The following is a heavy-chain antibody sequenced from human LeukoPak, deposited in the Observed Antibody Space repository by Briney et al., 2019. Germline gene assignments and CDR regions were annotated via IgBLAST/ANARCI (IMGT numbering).Heavy chain of an antibody. CDR3: AKAGIGADGAGFLCEY. D-gene: IGHD1-1*01. Sequence: GGSLRLSCAASGFTFSSYNMNWVRQAPGKGLEWVSTASYYVGKQYLADSVRGRFTVSRDNSRNTVSLQMSSLRVEDTGIYYCAKAGIGADGAGFLCEYWGQGTLVTVSS. CDR1: GFTFSSYN. CDR2: ASYYVGKQ. J-gene: IGHJ4*02. V-gene: IGHV3-23*01.